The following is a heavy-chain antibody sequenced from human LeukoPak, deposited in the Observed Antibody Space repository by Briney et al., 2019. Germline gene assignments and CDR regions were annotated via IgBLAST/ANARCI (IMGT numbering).Heavy chain of an antibody. V-gene: IGHV1-46*03. CDR2: INPSGGST. J-gene: IGHJ4*02. D-gene: IGHD5-18*01. CDR3: AREKGPWIQLWSNPFDY. CDR1: GYTFTSYY. Sequence: ASVKVSCKASGYTFTSYYMHWVRQAPGQGLEWMGIINPSGGSTSYAQKFQGRVTMTRDTSTSTVYMELSSLRSEDTAVYYCAREKGPWIQLWSNPFDYWGQGTPVTVSS.